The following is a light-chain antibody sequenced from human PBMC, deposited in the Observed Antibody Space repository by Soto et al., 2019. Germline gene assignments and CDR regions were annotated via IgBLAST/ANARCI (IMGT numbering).Light chain of an antibody. CDR3: QQYGSSPPLT. CDR2: GAS. Sequence: EIVLTQSPGTLSLSPGERATLSCRASQRVSSSYLAWYQQKPGQAPRLLIYGASSRATGIPDRFSGSGSGTDFTLTISILEHEDFAVYYCQQYGSSPPLTFGQGTKVEIK. CDR1: QRVSSSY. V-gene: IGKV3-20*01. J-gene: IGKJ1*01.